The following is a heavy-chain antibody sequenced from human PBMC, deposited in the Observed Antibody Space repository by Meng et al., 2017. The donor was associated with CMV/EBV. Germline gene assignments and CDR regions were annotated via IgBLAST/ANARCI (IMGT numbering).Heavy chain of an antibody. Sequence: GGSISSSNWWSGVRQPPGKGLEWIGEIYHSGSTNYNPSLKSRVTISVDKSKNQFSLKLSSVTAADTAVYYCARGPILWFGESSSFDLWGRGTLVTVSS. V-gene: IGHV4-4*02. D-gene: IGHD3-10*01. CDR2: IYHSGST. CDR3: ARGPILWFGESSSFDL. J-gene: IGHJ2*01. CDR1: GGSISSSNW.